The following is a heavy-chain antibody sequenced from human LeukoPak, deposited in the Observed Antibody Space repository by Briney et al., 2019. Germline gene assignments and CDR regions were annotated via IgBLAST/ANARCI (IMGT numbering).Heavy chain of an antibody. J-gene: IGHJ4*02. CDR3: ARVMVGATSYFDY. D-gene: IGHD1-26*01. V-gene: IGHV4-30-4*01. Sequence: SQTLSLTCTVSGGSISSGEYCWRWLRQPPRGGLEGIGYIYYSGSTYYNPSLKSRVTISVDTSKNQFSLKLSSVTAADTAVYYCARVMVGATSYFDYWGQGTLVTVSS. CDR1: GGSISSGEYC. CDR2: IYYSGST.